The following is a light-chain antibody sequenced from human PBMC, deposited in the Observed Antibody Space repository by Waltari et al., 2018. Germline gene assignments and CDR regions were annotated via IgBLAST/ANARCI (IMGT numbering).Light chain of an antibody. Sequence: DIQMTQSPSSLSASVGDRVTITCRASQSISNNLNWYQQKPGKAPKLPIYATSVLQSGVPSRFSGRGSGTDFTLTISSLQPEDFATYYCQQTYSTWTFGQGTAVEIK. CDR1: QSISNN. V-gene: IGKV1-39*01. CDR2: ATS. J-gene: IGKJ1*01. CDR3: QQTYSTWT.